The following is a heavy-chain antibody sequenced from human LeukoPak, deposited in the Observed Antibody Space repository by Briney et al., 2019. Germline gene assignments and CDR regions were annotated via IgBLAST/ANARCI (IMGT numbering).Heavy chain of an antibody. CDR1: GVSISSGGYY. D-gene: IGHD4-17*01. CDR2: IYYSGST. J-gene: IGHJ4*02. V-gene: IGHV4-31*03. Sequence: SETLSLTCTVSGVSISSGGYYWSWIRQHPGKGLEWIGYIYYSGSTYYNPSLKSRVTISVDTSKNQFSLELSSVTAADTAVYYCARERATVTDYWGQGTLVTVSS. CDR3: ARERATVTDY.